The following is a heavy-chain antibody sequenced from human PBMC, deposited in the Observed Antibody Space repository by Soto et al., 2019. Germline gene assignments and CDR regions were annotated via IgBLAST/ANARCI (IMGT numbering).Heavy chain of an antibody. CDR2: LSYDGSNK. J-gene: IGHJ4*02. CDR1: GFTFSSYA. D-gene: IGHD4-17*01. Sequence: QVQLVESGGGVVQPGRSLRLSCAASGFTFSSYAMHWVRQAPGKGLEWVAVLSYDGSNKYYADSVKGRFTISRDNSKNTLYLQMNSLRAEDTAVYYCARDGGDYVGIDYWGQGTLVTVSS. V-gene: IGHV3-30-3*01. CDR3: ARDGGDYVGIDY.